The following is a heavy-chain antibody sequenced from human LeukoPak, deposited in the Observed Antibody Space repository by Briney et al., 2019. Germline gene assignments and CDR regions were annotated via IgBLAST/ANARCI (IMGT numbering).Heavy chain of an antibody. V-gene: IGHV1-2*06. CDR2: INPNRGGT. D-gene: IGHD3-22*01. CDR1: GYTFTSYY. Sequence: ASVRVSCKASGYTFTSYYMHWVRQAPGQGLEWMGRINPNRGGTNYAQKFQGRVTMTRDTSITTADMEVRRLISADTAVYYCASSFFYDNSGYYPWGQGTLVTVSS. J-gene: IGHJ5*02. CDR3: ASSFFYDNSGYYP.